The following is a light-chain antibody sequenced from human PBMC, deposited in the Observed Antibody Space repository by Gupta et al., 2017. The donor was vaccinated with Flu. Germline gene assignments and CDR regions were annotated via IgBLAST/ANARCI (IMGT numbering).Light chain of an antibody. Sequence: DIVLTQSPSSLSSSPGESATLSCRASEAVTSNYLGWYQHKPGQPPKLLISGASYWANGIPDRFSGGGSGTDFTLTISRLEPEDFAVYYCQQSCSIPFTFGHGTRVDIK. V-gene: IGKV3-20*01. J-gene: IGKJ3*01. CDR1: EAVTSNY. CDR3: QQSCSIPFT. CDR2: GAS.